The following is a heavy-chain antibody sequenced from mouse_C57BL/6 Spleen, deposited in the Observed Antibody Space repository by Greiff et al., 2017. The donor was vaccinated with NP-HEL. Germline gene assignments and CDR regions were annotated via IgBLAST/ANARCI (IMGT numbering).Heavy chain of an antibody. V-gene: IGHV1-64*01. D-gene: IGHD2-3*01. CDR1: CYTFTSYW. CDR2: IPPNSGST. Sequence: QVQLQQPGAELVKPGASVPLSCTSSCYTFTSYWLHLLQPRPCHGLYWICMIPPNSGSTNYNEKFKSKATLTVDKSSSTAYMQLSSLTSEDSAVYYCARGIYDGYSSFAYWGQGTLVTVSA. J-gene: IGHJ3*01. CDR3: ARGIYDGYSSFAY.